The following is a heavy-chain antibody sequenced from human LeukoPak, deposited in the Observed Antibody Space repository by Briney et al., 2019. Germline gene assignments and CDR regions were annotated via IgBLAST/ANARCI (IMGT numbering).Heavy chain of an antibody. J-gene: IGHJ6*02. D-gene: IGHD6-13*01. CDR3: ARAIAAAYMDV. V-gene: IGHV3-7*01. Sequence: GGSLRLSCAASGFTFSSYWMSWVRQAPGKGLEWVADIKQDGSEKYYVDSVKGRFTISRDNAKNSLYLQMNSLRAEDTAVYYCARAIAAAYMDVRGQGTTVTVSS. CDR2: IKQDGSEK. CDR1: GFTFSSYW.